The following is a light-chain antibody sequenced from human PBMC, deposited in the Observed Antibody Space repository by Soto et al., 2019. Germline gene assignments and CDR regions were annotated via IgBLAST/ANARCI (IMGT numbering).Light chain of an antibody. CDR1: SSDVGSYDN. V-gene: IGLV2-11*01. CDR2: NVD. J-gene: IGLJ3*02. CDR3: CSHVSGAAWV. Sequence: QSALIQPPSVSGSPGQSVTISCTGTSSDVGSYDNVSRYQQHPGTVPKVMICNVDSRPSGVPDRFSGSKAGNTASMTFSGLQAEDEVDYQGCSHVSGAAWVFGGGTKLTVL.